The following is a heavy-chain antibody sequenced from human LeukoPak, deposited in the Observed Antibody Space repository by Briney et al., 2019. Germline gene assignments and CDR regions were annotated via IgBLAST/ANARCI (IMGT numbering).Heavy chain of an antibody. CDR1: GGSISSGGYS. CDR2: IYHSGST. CDR3: ARETPHYDILTGYYSSAFDI. V-gene: IGHV4-30-2*01. D-gene: IGHD3-9*01. Sequence: PSETLSLTCAVSGGSISSGGYSWSWIRQPPGKGLEWIEYIYHSGSTYYNPSLKSRVTISVNRSKNQFSLKLSSVTAADTAVYYCARETPHYDILTGYYSSAFDIWGQGTMVTVSS. J-gene: IGHJ3*02.